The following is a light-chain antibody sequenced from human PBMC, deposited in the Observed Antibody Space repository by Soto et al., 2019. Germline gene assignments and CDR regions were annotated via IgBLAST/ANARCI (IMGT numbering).Light chain of an antibody. CDR3: LLFDGGVWV. Sequence: QAVVTQEPSLTVSPGGTVTLTCASSTGAVTSGYYPNWFQQKPGQAPRSLIYSTSDKQSWTPARFSGSLLGGKAALTVSGVQPEDEAEYYCLLFDGGVWVFGGGTKLTVL. V-gene: IGLV7-43*01. J-gene: IGLJ3*02. CDR1: TGAVTSGYY. CDR2: STS.